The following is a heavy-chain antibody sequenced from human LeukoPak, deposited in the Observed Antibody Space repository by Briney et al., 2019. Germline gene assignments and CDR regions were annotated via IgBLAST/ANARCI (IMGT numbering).Heavy chain of an antibody. Sequence: GGTLRLSCAASGFTFSNYGMSWVRQAPGKGLEWVSAISGSGGTTYYADSVKGRFTISRDNSKNTLYLQMNSLRAEDTAVYYCANIYGDYDLSLRDPDVWGKRTTVTISS. V-gene: IGHV3-23*01. CDR2: ISGSGGTT. J-gene: IGHJ6*04. CDR1: GFTFSNYG. D-gene: IGHD4-17*01. CDR3: ANIYGDYDLSLRDPDV.